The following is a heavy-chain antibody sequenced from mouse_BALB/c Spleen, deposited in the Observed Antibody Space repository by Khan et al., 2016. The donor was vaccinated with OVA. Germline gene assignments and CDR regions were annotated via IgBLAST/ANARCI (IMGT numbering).Heavy chain of an antibody. CDR1: GYTFSSYW. CDR3: ARGHYYGSSSWFGY. CDR2: ILPGSGRN. Sequence: QVQLKQSGAELMKPGASVKISCKATGYTFSSYWIVWVKQRPGHGLEWIGEILPGSGRNNYNEKFKGKATFTAETSSNTAYMQISNLTTDDSAVYYCARGHYYGSSSWFGYWGQGTLVTVSA. V-gene: IGHV1-9*01. J-gene: IGHJ3*01. D-gene: IGHD1-1*01.